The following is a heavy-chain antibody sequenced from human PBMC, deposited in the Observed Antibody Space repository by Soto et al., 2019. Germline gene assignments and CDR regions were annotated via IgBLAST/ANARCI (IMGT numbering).Heavy chain of an antibody. Sequence: PGCSLRLACAACGFTFWSLTMNWVRQAPGKGLEWVSTISSNSAYIYYTDALRGRFTISRDNAKNSLHLQMNSLRAEDTAVYYCTRDASRDSSARGWFDPWGPGTLVTVSS. CDR2: ISSNSAYI. V-gene: IGHV3-21*01. CDR1: GFTFWSLT. D-gene: IGHD6-13*01. CDR3: TRDASRDSSARGWFDP. J-gene: IGHJ5*02.